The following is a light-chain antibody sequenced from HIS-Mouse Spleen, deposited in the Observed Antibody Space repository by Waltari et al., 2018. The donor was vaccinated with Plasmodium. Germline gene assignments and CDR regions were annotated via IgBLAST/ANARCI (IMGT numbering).Light chain of an antibody. J-gene: IGKJ4*01. V-gene: IGKV3-11*01. CDR2: YAS. CDR3: QQRSNWPPLT. Sequence: EIVLTQSPATLSLSPGERATLSCRASQSVSSYLAWYQQKPGQALRLLIYYASNRATGIPARFSGSGSGTDFTLTISSLEPEDFAVYYCQQRSNWPPLTFGGGTKVEIK. CDR1: QSVSSY.